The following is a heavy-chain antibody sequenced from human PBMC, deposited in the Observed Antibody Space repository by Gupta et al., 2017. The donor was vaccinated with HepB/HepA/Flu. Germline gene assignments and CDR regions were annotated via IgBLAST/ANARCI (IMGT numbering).Heavy chain of an antibody. D-gene: IGHD3-3*01. CDR1: GFTLSNYW. CDR3: VREIGGAGAY. V-gene: IGHV3-7*01. CDR2: IKQDGSQI. Sequence: EMQLVEPGGGLVQPGGSLRLSCAASGFTLSNYWMHWVRQAPGKGLEWVANIKQDGSQIYYVDSVKGRFSISRDNAKNSVYLQMNSLRVEDTALYYCVREIGGAGAYWGQGTLVTVSS. J-gene: IGHJ4*02.